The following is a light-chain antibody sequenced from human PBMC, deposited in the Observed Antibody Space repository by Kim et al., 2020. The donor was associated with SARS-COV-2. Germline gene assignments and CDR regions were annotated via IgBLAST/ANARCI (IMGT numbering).Light chain of an antibody. Sequence: EMVMTQSPATLSVSPGETATVSCRASQSVRTYLAWYQLKPGQAPRLLIYGASSRVTGIPTRFSGSGSGTEFTLTISSLQSEDFAVYYCQQYDNWHPLTFGGGTKVDIK. CDR1: QSVRTY. J-gene: IGKJ4*01. CDR3: QQYDNWHPLT. V-gene: IGKV3-15*01. CDR2: GAS.